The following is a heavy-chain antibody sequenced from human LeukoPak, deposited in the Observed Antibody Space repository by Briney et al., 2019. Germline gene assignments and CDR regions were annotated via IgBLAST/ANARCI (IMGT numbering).Heavy chain of an antibody. J-gene: IGHJ4*02. CDR2: ISSSSSYI. Sequence: GGSLRLSCAASGFTFDDYAMNWVRQAPGKGLEWVSSISSSSSYIYYADSVKGRFTISRDNAKNSLYLQMNSLRAEDTAVYYCAREGTYYYDSSGYYLADYWGQGTLVTVSS. D-gene: IGHD3-22*01. CDR3: AREGTYYYDSSGYYLADY. CDR1: GFTFDDYA. V-gene: IGHV3-21*01.